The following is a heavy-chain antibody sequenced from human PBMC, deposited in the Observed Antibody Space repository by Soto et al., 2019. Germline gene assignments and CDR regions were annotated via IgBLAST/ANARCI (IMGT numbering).Heavy chain of an antibody. CDR2: IYYTGST. V-gene: IGHV4-61*08. CDR3: ATRSPPIVGATSFHY. D-gene: IGHD1-26*01. J-gene: IGHJ4*02. Sequence: SETLSLTCTVSGGSISSGDYYWSWIRQPPGKGLEWIGYIYYTGSTNYNPSLKSRVTISLDTSKNQFSLKLSSVTAADTAVYYCATRSPPIVGATSFHYWGQGTLVTVSS. CDR1: GGSISSGDYY.